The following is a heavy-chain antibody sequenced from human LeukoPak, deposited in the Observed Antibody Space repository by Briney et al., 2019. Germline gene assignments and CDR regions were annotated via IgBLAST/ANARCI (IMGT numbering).Heavy chain of an antibody. D-gene: IGHD6-19*01. J-gene: IGHJ6*02. CDR3: AREEGGAGYYYGMDV. CDR1: GFTFSSYG. Sequence: GRSLRLSCAASGFTFSSYGMHWVRQAPGKGLEWVSYISSSGSTIYYADSVKGRFTISRDNAKNSLYLQMNSLRAEDTAVYYCAREEGGAGYYYGMDVWGQGTTVTVSS. CDR2: ISSSGSTI. V-gene: IGHV3-48*04.